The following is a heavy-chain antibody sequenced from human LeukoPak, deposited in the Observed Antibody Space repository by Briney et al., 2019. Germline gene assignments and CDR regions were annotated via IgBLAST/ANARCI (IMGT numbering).Heavy chain of an antibody. Sequence: GGSLRLSCAASGFTVNSDYMSWVRQAPGKGLEWVSVLYSGGSTYYADSVKGRFTISRDNSKNTLYLQMNSLRAEDTAVYYCARGLWFFDYWGQGTLVTVSS. V-gene: IGHV3-66*01. CDR2: LYSGGST. CDR1: GFTVNSDY. CDR3: ARGLWFFDY. J-gene: IGHJ4*02. D-gene: IGHD5-18*01.